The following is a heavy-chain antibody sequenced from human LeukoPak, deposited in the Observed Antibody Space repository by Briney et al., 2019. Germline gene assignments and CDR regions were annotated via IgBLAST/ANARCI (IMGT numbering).Heavy chain of an antibody. J-gene: IGHJ5*02. CDR2: ISSSSSYI. V-gene: IGHV3-21*01. CDR3: ATNPRLEWLP. Sequence: PGGSLRLSCAASGFTFSSYSMNWVRQAPGKGLEWVSSISSSSSYIYYADSVKGRFTISRDNTKNSLYLQMNSLRAEDTAVYYCATNPRLEWLPWGQGTLVTVSS. CDR1: GFTFSSYS. D-gene: IGHD3-3*01.